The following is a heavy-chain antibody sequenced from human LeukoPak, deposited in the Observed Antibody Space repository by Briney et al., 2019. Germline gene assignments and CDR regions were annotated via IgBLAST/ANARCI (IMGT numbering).Heavy chain of an antibody. D-gene: IGHD6-19*01. V-gene: IGHV3-49*03. CDR2: ISGGTT. CDR3: SRGSGWLSVY. J-gene: IGHJ4*02. CDR1: GFTFADYL. Sequence: GGSLRVSCTASGFTFADYLMSWFRQALGKGLEWIGFISGGTTEYATSVKGRFTISRDDSTSIDYLQMNSLTTEDTAVYYCSRGSGWLSVYWGQGTLVTVSS.